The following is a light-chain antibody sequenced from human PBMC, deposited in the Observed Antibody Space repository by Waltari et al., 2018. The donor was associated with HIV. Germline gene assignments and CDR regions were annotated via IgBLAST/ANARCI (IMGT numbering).Light chain of an antibody. V-gene: IGLV2-14*01. J-gene: IGLJ1*01. CDR3: SSYTSSSLYV. CDR2: EVS. CDR1: RSDVGGYNY. Sequence: QSALTQPASVSGSPGQSITISCTGTRSDVGGYNYVSWYQQHPGKAPKLMISEVSNRPSGVSNRFAGSKSGNTASLTISGLQAEDEADYYCSSYTSSSLYVFGTGTKVTVL.